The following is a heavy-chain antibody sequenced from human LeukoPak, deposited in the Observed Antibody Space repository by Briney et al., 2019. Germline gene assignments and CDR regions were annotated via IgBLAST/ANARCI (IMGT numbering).Heavy chain of an antibody. CDR2: ISAYNGNT. D-gene: IGHD3-3*01. Sequence: VASVKVSCKASGYTFTSYGISWVRQAPGQGLEWMGWISAYNGNTNYAQKLQGRVTMTTDTSTSTAYMELRSLRSDDTAVYYCARDDSTTYYDFWSGYYFFDYWGQGTLVTVSS. CDR3: ARDDSTTYYDFWSGYYFFDY. V-gene: IGHV1-18*01. CDR1: GYTFTSYG. J-gene: IGHJ4*02.